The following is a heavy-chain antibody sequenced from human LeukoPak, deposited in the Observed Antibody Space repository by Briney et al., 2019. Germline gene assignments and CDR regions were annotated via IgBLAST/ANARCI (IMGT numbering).Heavy chain of an antibody. Sequence: SETLSLTCSVSGGSISSSSYYWGWIRQPPGKGLEWIGSIYYSGNTYNNPSLKSRVTVSVDTSKNQFSLKLSSVIEADTAVYYCAIAYAGYASRFDYWGQGILVTVSS. CDR2: IYYSGNT. J-gene: IGHJ4*02. CDR1: GGSISSSSYY. CDR3: AIAYAGYASRFDY. V-gene: IGHV4-39*07. D-gene: IGHD1-1*01.